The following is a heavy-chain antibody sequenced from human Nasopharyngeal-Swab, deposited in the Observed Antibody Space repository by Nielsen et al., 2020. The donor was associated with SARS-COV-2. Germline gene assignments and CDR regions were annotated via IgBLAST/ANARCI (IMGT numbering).Heavy chain of an antibody. CDR1: GGSFCGYY. CDR3: ARVRRGLTNWYFDL. CDR2: INHSGST. J-gene: IGHJ2*01. Sequence: SQTLSLTCAVYGGSFCGYYWSWIRQPPGKGLEWIGEINHSGSTNYNPSLKSRVTISVDTSKNQFSLKLSSVTAADTAVYYCARVRRGLTNWYFDLWGRGTLVTVSS. V-gene: IGHV4-34*01. D-gene: IGHD1/OR15-1a*01.